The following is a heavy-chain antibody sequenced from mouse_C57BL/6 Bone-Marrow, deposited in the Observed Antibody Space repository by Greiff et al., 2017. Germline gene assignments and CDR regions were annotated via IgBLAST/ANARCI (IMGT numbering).Heavy chain of an antibody. Sequence: VQLQQSGPELVKPGASVKISCKASGYSFTDYNMNWVKQSHGKSLEWIGVINPNDGTTSYNQKFKGKATLTVDKSSSTAYMQLNSLTSEYSAVYYCARYYDSSYGYFDVWGTGATVTVSS. CDR2: INPNDGTT. J-gene: IGHJ1*03. D-gene: IGHD1-1*01. CDR1: GYSFTDYN. V-gene: IGHV1-39*01. CDR3: ARYYDSSYGYFDV.